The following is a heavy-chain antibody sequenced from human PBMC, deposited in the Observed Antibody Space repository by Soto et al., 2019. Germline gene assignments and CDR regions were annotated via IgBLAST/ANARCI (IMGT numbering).Heavy chain of an antibody. CDR2: IIPIFGTA. D-gene: IGHD2-2*02. J-gene: IGHJ6*02. CDR1: GGTFSSYA. CDR3: AKYCSSTSCYTYYSMDV. Sequence: ASVKVSCKASGGTFSSYAISWVLQAPGQGLEWMGGIIPIFGTANYAQKFQGRVTITADKSTSTAYMELSSLRSEDTAVYYCAKYCSSTSCYTYYSMDVWGQGTTVTVSS. V-gene: IGHV1-69*06.